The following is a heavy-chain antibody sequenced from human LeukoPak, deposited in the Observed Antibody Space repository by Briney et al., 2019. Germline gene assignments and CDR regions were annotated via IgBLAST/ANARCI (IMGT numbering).Heavy chain of an antibody. CDR1: GDSISSSYYN. Sequence: SETLSLTCTVSGDSISSSYYNWGWIRQPPGKGLEWIGIIYHSGGTYYNPSLQSRVTISVDTSKNLFSLKLTSVTAADTAVYYCARGPVAGLSGHSYYDYWGQGTLVTVSS. CDR3: ARGPVAGLSGHSYYDY. CDR2: IYHSGGT. V-gene: IGHV4-39*01. J-gene: IGHJ4*02. D-gene: IGHD5-12*01.